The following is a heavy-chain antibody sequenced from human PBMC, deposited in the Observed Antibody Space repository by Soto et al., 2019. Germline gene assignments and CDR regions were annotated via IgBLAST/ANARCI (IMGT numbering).Heavy chain of an antibody. D-gene: IGHD6-13*01. V-gene: IGHV1-46*03. Sequence: QNFQGRVTMTRDTSTSTVYMELSSLKSEDTAVYYCARSRGAAAGINWFDSWGQGTLVTVSS. J-gene: IGHJ5*01. CDR3: ARSRGAAAGINWFDS.